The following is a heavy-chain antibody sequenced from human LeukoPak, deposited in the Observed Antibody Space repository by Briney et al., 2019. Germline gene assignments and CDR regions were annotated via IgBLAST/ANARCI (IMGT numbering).Heavy chain of an antibody. CDR3: ARGRQLAGPAP. J-gene: IGHJ5*02. V-gene: IGHV3-21*01. CDR2: ISSSSSYI. Sequence: GGSLRLSCAASGFTFSSYSMNWVRQAPGKGLEWVSSISSSSSYIYYAGSVKGRFTISRDNAKNSLYLQMNSLRAEDTAVYYCARGRQLAGPAPWGQGTLVTVSS. D-gene: IGHD6-6*01. CDR1: GFTFSSYS.